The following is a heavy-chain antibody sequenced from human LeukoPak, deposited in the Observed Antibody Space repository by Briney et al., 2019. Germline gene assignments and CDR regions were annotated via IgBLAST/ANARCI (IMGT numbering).Heavy chain of an antibody. CDR3: AIIEHYYDSSGPDV. CDR1: GYTFTSYD. D-gene: IGHD3-22*01. V-gene: IGHV1-8*03. J-gene: IGHJ6*04. CDR2: MNPNSGNT. Sequence: ASVKVSCKASGYTFTSYDISWVRQATGQGLEWMGWMNPNSGNTGYAQKFQGRVTITRNTSISTAYMELSSLRSEDTAVYYCAIIEHYYDSSGPDVWGKGTTVTVSS.